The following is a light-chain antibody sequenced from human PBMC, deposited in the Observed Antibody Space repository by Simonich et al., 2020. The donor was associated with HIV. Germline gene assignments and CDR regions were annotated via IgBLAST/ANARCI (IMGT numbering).Light chain of an antibody. CDR3: MQVLQTPYT. V-gene: IGKV2-28*01. CDR2: LGS. Sequence: DIVMTQSPLSLPVTPGEPASISCRSSQSLLHSNGYNYLDWYMQKPGQSPQLLIYLGSTRASGGPDRFSGSGSGTDFTLKISRVEAEDVGVYYCMQVLQTPYTFGQGTKLEIK. CDR1: QSLLHSNGYNY. J-gene: IGKJ2*01.